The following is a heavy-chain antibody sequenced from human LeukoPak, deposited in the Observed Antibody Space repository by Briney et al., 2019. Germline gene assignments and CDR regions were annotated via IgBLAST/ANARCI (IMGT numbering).Heavy chain of an antibody. J-gene: IGHJ4*02. Sequence: PGGSLRLSCAASGFSFSSYGMHWVRQAPGQGLEWMGIINPSGGSTSYAQKFQGRVTMTRDTSTSTVYMELSSLRSGDTAVYYCAREGVTVFDYWGQGTLVTVSS. CDR3: AREGVTVFDY. D-gene: IGHD4-23*01. CDR2: INPSGGST. V-gene: IGHV1-46*01. CDR1: GFSFSSYG.